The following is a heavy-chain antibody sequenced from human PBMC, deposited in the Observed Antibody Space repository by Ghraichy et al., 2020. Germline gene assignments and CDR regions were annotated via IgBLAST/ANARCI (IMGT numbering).Heavy chain of an antibody. CDR3: ARAGGVDYDSSGYFLDY. D-gene: IGHD3-22*01. Sequence: SETLSLTCAVYGGSFSGYYWSWIRQPPGKGLEWIGEINHSGSTNYNPSLKSRVTISVDTSKNQFSLKLSSVTAADTAVYYCARAGGVDYDSSGYFLDYWGQGTLVTVSS. CDR1: GGSFSGYY. CDR2: INHSGST. V-gene: IGHV4-34*01. J-gene: IGHJ4*02.